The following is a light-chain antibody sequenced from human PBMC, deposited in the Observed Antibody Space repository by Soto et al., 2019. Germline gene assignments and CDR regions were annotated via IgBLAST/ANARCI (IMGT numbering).Light chain of an antibody. Sequence: EIVMTQSPATLSMSPGQTATLSCRASQSVGHDVAWYQQRPGQAPRLLIYGPSIRALGVPDRFSGSGSGTEFILTISSLQSEDFAVYYCQQYNNWPPFTFGPGTKVDIK. CDR2: GPS. CDR1: QSVGHD. J-gene: IGKJ3*01. CDR3: QQYNNWPPFT. V-gene: IGKV3-15*01.